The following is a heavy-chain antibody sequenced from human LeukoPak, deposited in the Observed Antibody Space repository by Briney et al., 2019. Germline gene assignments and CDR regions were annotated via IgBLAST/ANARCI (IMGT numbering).Heavy chain of an antibody. V-gene: IGHV4-39*07. CDR2: IYYSGST. CDR3: ARDTGDYPYYFDY. Sequence: SETLSLTCTVSGGSISSSSYYWGWIRQPPGKGLEWIGSIYYSGSTYYNPSLKSRVTISVDTSKKEFSRKLTSVTAADTAVYFCARDTGDYPYYFDYWGQGILVTVYS. J-gene: IGHJ4*02. CDR1: GGSISSSSYY. D-gene: IGHD3-9*01.